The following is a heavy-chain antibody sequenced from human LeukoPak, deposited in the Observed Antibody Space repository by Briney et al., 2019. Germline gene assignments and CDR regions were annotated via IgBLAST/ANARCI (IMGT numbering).Heavy chain of an antibody. CDR2: INAGNGNT. Sequence: AAVKVSCKASGYTFTSYAMHWVRQAPGQRLEWMGWINAGNGNTKYTQRIQDRITITRDTAANTDYMELSSLRSEDTAMYYCARGDFISSRDYLFFFDYWGQGSLVTVSS. J-gene: IGHJ4*01. CDR3: ARGDFISSRDYLFFFDY. V-gene: IGHV1-3*01. D-gene: IGHD3-16*01. CDR1: GYTFTSYA.